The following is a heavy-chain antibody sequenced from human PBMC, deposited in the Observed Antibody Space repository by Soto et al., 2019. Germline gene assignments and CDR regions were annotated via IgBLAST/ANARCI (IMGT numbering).Heavy chain of an antibody. J-gene: IGHJ3*02. CDR1: GGSISSSNW. CDR3: ARDGIYYDSSGYYDDVHAFDI. CDR2: IYHSGST. Sequence: SETLSLTCAVSGGSISSSNWWSWVRQPPGKGLEWIGEIYHSGSTNYNPSLKSRVTISVDKSKNQFSLKLSSVTAADTAVYYCARDGIYYDSSGYYDDVHAFDIWGQGTMVTVSS. D-gene: IGHD3-22*01. V-gene: IGHV4-4*02.